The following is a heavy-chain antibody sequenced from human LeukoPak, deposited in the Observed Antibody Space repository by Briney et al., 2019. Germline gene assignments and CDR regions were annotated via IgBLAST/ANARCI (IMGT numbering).Heavy chain of an antibody. CDR2: ISGSGGST. CDR3: ARDHNDAFDI. CDR1: GFTFSSYW. V-gene: IGHV3-23*01. Sequence: GGSLRLSCAASGFTFSSYWMSWVRQAPGKGLEWVSSISGSGGSTSYADSVKGRFTISRDNAKNSLYLQMNSLRAEDTAVYYCARDHNDAFDIWGQGTMVTVSS. J-gene: IGHJ3*02.